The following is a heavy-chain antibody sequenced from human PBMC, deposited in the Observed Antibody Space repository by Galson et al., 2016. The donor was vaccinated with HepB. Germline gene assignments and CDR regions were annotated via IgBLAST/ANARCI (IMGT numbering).Heavy chain of an antibody. D-gene: IGHD3-3*01. V-gene: IGHV1-24*01. CDR1: GYTLLELS. CDR3: AAERSHYALWTGSWNFQL. CDR2: FDPEAGET. J-gene: IGHJ1*01. Sequence: SVKVSCKVSGYTLLELSMHWVRQSPGKGLQWMGGFDPEAGETIYAQQFQGRVTMAEHTSTDTAYMELSSLRSDDTAVYYCAAERSHYALWTGSWNFQLWGQGTLVTVSA.